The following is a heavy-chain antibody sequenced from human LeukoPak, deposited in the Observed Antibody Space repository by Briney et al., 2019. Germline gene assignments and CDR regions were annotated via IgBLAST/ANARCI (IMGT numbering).Heavy chain of an antibody. CDR2: ISSSGSTI. V-gene: IGHV3-48*03. Sequence: GGSLRLSCAASGFTFSSYEMNWVRQAPGKGLEWVSYISSSGSTIYYADSVKGRFTISRDNAKNSLYLQMNSLRAEDTAVYYCATAPLTLGGYSSSSDYWGQGNLVTVSS. J-gene: IGHJ4*02. D-gene: IGHD6-6*01. CDR3: ATAPLTLGGYSSSSDY. CDR1: GFTFSSYE.